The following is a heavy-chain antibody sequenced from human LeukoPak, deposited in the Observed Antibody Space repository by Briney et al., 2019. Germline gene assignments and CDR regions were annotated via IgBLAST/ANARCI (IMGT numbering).Heavy chain of an antibody. D-gene: IGHD6-13*01. CDR2: INHSGST. Sequence: TSETLSLTCAVYGGSFSGYYRSWIRQPPGEGLEWIGEINHSGSTNYNPSLKSRVTISVDTSKNQFSLKLSSVTAADTAVYYCARVLGIAAAGTRGAHAFDIWGQGTMVTVSS. CDR1: GGSFSGYY. V-gene: IGHV4-34*01. CDR3: ARVLGIAAAGTRGAHAFDI. J-gene: IGHJ3*02.